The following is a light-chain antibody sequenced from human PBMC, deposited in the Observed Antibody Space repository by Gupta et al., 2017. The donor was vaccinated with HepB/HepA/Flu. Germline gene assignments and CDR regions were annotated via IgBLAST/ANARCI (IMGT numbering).Light chain of an antibody. CDR1: QSVSSSY. J-gene: IGKJ4*01. CDR3: QQYGSSSLT. CDR2: GAS. Sequence: TQSPGTLSLSPGERATLSCRASQSVSSSYLAWYQQKPGQAPRLLIYGASSRATGIPDRFSGSGSGTDFTLTISRLEPEDFAVYYCQQYGSSSLTFGGGTKVEIK. V-gene: IGKV3-20*01.